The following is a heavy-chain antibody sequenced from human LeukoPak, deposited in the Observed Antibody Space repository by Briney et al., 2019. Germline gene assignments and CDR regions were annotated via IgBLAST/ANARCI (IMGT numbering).Heavy chain of an antibody. D-gene: IGHD2-2*02. V-gene: IGHV4-34*01. CDR2: INHSGST. CDR3: ARTRNCSSTSCYRAGSYWFDP. J-gene: IGHJ5*02. CDR1: GGSFSGYY. Sequence: PSETLSLTCAVYGGSFSGYYWSWIRQPPGKGLEWIGEINHSGSTNYNPSLKSRVTISVDTSKNQFSLKLSSVTAADTAVYYCARTRNCSSTSCYRAGSYWFDPWGQGTLVTVSS.